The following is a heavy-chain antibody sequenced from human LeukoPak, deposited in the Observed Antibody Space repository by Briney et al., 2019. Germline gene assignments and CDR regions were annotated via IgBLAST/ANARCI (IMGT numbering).Heavy chain of an antibody. CDR3: ARGPDSRKAGY. CDR1: GESFTDYH. J-gene: IGHJ4*02. D-gene: IGHD1-14*01. V-gene: IGHV4-34*01. CDR2: ISHDEGT. Sequence: SETLSLTCDMYGESFTDYHLSWIRQSPGKGLEWIGEISHDEGTNYNPSLRSRVTISLYMSQKQFSLKLTSVTAADTAVYYCARGPDSRKAGYWGPGTLVTVSS.